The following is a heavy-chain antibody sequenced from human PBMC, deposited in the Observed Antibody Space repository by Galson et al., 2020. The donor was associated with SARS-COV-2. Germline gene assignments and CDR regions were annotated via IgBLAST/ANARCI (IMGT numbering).Heavy chain of an antibody. CDR2: ISSSGSTI. V-gene: IGHV3-48*03. CDR3: AKDIRDSSGWIPFDY. CDR1: GFTFSSYE. D-gene: IGHD6-19*01. Sequence: GGSLRLSCAASGFTFSSYEMNWVRQAPGKGLEWVSYISSSGSTIYYADSVKGRFTISRDNAKNSLYLQMNSLRAEDTALYYCAKDIRDSSGWIPFDYWGQGTLVTVSS. J-gene: IGHJ4*02.